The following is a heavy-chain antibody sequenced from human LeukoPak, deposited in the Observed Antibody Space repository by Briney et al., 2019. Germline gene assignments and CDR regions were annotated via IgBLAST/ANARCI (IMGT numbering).Heavy chain of an antibody. D-gene: IGHD2-21*01. J-gene: IGHJ4*02. CDR1: GFPFAQYM. CDR3: VKDYGNCRGSDH. Sequence: GGSLRLSCAASGFPFAQYMMHWVRQAPGKGLEWISLITWDGLTTYYADSVKGRFTISRDNRYNTLYLQMNSLKSDDTAFYYCVKDYGNCRGSDHWGQGALVTVSS. V-gene: IGHV3-43*01. CDR2: ITWDGLTT.